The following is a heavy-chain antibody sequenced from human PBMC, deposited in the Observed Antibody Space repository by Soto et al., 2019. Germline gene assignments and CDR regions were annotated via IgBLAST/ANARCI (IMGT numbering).Heavy chain of an antibody. Sequence: SRPTLVNPTQTLTLTCPFSGFSLSTSGMRVSWIRQPPGKALEWLARIDWDDDKFYSTSLKTRLTISKDTSKNQVVLTMTNMEPVDTATYYCARIQGRDVMDVRAQGTSVTGSS. CDR2: IDWDDDK. CDR1: GFSLSTSGMR. J-gene: IGHJ6*02. V-gene: IGHV2-70*04. CDR3: ARIQGRDVMDV.